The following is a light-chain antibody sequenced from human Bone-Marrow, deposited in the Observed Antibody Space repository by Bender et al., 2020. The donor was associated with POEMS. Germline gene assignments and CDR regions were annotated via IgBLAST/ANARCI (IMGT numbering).Light chain of an antibody. CDR2: QDT. CDR3: CSYEGSSTFHYV. J-gene: IGLJ1*01. Sequence: SYEVTQPPSVSVSPGQTASITCSGDKLGDKYAYWYQQKPGQSPILVIYQDTKRASGIPERFSGSNSGNTATLTISGTQAMDEADYYCCSYEGSSTFHYVFGTGTKVTVL. V-gene: IGLV3-1*01. CDR1: KLGDKY.